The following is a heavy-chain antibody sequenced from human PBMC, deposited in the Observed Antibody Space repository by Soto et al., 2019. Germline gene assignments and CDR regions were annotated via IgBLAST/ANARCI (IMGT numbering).Heavy chain of an antibody. CDR2: ISGIGDRT. Sequence: EVQLLESGGGLVQPGGSLTLSCAASGFTFSDYAMSWVRQAPGTGLEWVSAISGIGDRTYYADSVKGRFSISRDNSKNTVYLNINSLRAEDTAKYYCAKWKEGNWGWYYQHWGQGAQVTVSS. CDR1: GFTFSDYA. J-gene: IGHJ1*01. CDR3: AKWKEGNWGWYYQH. V-gene: IGHV3-23*01. D-gene: IGHD6-19*01.